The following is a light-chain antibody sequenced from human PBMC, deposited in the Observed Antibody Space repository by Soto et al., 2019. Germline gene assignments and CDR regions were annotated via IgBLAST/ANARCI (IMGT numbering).Light chain of an antibody. V-gene: IGLV2-14*01. CDR1: SSDVGGYNY. Sequence: QSVLTQPASVSGSPGHSITISCTGTSSDVGGYNYVSWYQQHPGKAPKLMIYDVTYRPSGVSNRFSGSKSGTSASLTLSGLQAEDEADYYCSSYTSTSTYVFGTGTKVTV. CDR3: SSYTSTSTYV. CDR2: DVT. J-gene: IGLJ1*01.